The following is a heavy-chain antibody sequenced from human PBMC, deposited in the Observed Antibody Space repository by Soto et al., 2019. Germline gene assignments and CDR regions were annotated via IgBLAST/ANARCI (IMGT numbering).Heavy chain of an antibody. CDR2: IYWNDDK. V-gene: IGHV2-5*01. CDR1: GFSLSTSGVG. CDR3: AHRSYYYDSSGPIDY. D-gene: IGHD3-22*01. J-gene: IGHJ4*02. Sequence: SGPTLVNPTQTLTLTCTFSGFSLSTSGVGVGWIRQPPGKALEWLALIYWNDDKRYSPSLKSRLTITKDTSKNQVVLTMTNMDPVDTATYYCAHRSYYYDSSGPIDYWGQGTLVTVSS.